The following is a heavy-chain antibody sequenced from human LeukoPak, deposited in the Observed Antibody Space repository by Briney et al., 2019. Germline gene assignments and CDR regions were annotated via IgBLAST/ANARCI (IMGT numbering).Heavy chain of an antibody. CDR1: GDSISSGSYY. CDR2: IYYSGDI. D-gene: IGHD3-10*01. J-gene: IGHJ6*03. CDR3: ARVLWFGESKKGYSYYMDV. Sequence: SETLSLTCTVSGDSISSGSYYWGWIRQPPGEGLEWIGSIYYSGDIYYNPSLESRVTISVDTSKNQFSLKLSSVTAADTAVYYCARVLWFGESKKGYSYYMDVWGKGTTVTVSS. V-gene: IGHV4-39*01.